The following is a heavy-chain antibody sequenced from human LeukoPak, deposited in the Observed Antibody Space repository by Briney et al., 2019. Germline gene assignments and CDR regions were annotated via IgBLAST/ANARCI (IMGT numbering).Heavy chain of an antibody. CDR2: ISWNSGSI. D-gene: IGHD1-26*01. J-gene: IGHJ4*02. CDR1: GFTFDDYA. Sequence: PGGSLRLSCAASGFTFDDYAMHWVRQAPGKGLEWVSGISWNSGSIGYADSVKGRFTISRDNAKNSLYLQMNSLKTEDTAVYYCTIAPLKWELTPGDYWGQGTLVTVSS. V-gene: IGHV3-9*01. CDR3: TIAPLKWELTPGDY.